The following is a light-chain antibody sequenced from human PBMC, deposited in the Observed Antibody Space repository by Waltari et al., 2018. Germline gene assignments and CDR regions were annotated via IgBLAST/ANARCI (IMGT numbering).Light chain of an antibody. J-gene: IGLJ2*01. V-gene: IGLV2-14*03. CDR3: GSYTFTRGDVV. CDR2: DVD. Sequence: QSALSQPASVSGSPGQSITISCTGTRSDIGGSNYVSWYQQHPGKAPKLIIYDVDKRPSGVSPRFAGSSSGTTASLTISGLQADDEADYYCGSYTFTRGDVVFGGGTKLTVL. CDR1: RSDIGGSNY.